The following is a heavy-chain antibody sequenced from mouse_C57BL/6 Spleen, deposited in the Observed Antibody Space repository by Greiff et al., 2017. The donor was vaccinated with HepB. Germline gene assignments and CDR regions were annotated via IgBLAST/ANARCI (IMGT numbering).Heavy chain of an antibody. V-gene: IGHV1-81*01. J-gene: IGHJ2*01. Sequence: VKLQESGAELARPGASVKLSCKASGYTFTSYGISWVKQRTGQGLEWIGEIYPRSGNTYYNEKFKGKATLTADKSSSTAYMELRSLTSEDSAVYFCARLEGNSFDYWGQGTTLTVSS. CDR1: GYTFTSYG. CDR3: ARLEGNSFDY. CDR2: IYPRSGNT.